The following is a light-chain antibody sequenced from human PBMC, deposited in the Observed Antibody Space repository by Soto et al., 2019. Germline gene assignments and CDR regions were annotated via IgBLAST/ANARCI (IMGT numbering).Light chain of an antibody. CDR3: SSYTSSNTFV. CDR2: DVS. V-gene: IGLV2-14*01. Sequence: QSVLTQPASVSASPGQSITISCTGTSSDVGGYNYVSWYQQHPGKAPKLLIYDVSNRPSGVSDRFSGSKSGDTASLTISGLQAEDEADYYCSSYTSSNTFVFGTGTEVTVL. J-gene: IGLJ1*01. CDR1: SSDVGGYNY.